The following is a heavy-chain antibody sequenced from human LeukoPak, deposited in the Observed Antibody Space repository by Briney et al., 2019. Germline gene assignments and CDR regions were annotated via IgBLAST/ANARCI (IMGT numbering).Heavy chain of an antibody. V-gene: IGHV4-61*01. J-gene: IGHJ4*02. Sequence: PSEALSLTCTVYGGSVRSGTYYWSWIRQPPGKGLEWIGYVYYSGSTNYNPSLKSRVTISVDTSKNQFSLKLSSVTAADTAVYYCAREGRWLPSYWGQGTLVTVSS. CDR3: AREGRWLPSY. CDR2: VYYSGST. D-gene: IGHD5-12*01. CDR1: GGSVRSGTYY.